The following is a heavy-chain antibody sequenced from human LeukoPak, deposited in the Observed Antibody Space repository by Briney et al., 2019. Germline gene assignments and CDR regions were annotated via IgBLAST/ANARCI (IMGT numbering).Heavy chain of an antibody. CDR1: GFTLSSYA. CDR3: ARGGRYSSSAPMDV. CDR2: IKQDGSEK. Sequence: PGGSLRLSCAASGFTLSSYAMSWVRQAPGKGLEWVANIKQDGSEKYYVDSVKGRFTISRDNAKNSLYLQMNSLRAEDTAVYYCARGGRYSSSAPMDVRGKGTTVTVSS. J-gene: IGHJ6*03. D-gene: IGHD6-6*01. V-gene: IGHV3-7*01.